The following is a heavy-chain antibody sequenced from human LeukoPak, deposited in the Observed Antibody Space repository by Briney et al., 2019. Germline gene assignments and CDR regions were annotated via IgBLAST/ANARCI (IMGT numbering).Heavy chain of an antibody. CDR3: ARNRGDPSYFDY. CDR1: EFTFSSYG. CDR2: ISTSSSYI. V-gene: IGHV3-21*01. Sequence: GRSLRLSCAASEFTFSSYGMHWVRQAPGKGLEWVSSISTSSSYIYYADSVKGRFTISRNNPKNSLYLQMNSLRAEDTAVYYCARNRGDPSYFDYWGQGTLVTVSS. D-gene: IGHD4-17*01. J-gene: IGHJ4*02.